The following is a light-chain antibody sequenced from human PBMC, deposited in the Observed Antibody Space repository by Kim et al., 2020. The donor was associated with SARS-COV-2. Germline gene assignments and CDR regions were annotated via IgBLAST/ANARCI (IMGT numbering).Light chain of an antibody. V-gene: IGLV2-14*01. Sequence: QSITISCTETSIDVVGYKYVSGYQQHPGKAPKLVIYEVGNRPSGVSIRFSGSKSGNTASLTISGLQAEDEADYYCSSYIRGSTNYVFGTGTKVTVL. CDR3: SSYIRGSTNYV. CDR2: EVG. CDR1: SIDVVGYKY. J-gene: IGLJ1*01.